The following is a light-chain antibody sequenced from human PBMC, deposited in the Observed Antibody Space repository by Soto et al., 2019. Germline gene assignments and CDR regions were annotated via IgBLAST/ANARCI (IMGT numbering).Light chain of an antibody. CDR1: ESVSSSY. Sequence: EVVLTQSPGTLSLSPGERATLSCRASESVSSSYLAWYQQRPGQAPRLLIYGASSRATGIPDRVSGSGSGTAVSLTISRLDPDDFAVYYCQQYGSSPLTFGQGTKVEIK. J-gene: IGKJ1*01. CDR3: QQYGSSPLT. CDR2: GAS. V-gene: IGKV3-20*01.